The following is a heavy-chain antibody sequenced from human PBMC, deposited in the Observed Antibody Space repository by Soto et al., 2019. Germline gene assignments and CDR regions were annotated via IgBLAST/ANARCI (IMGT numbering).Heavy chain of an antibody. CDR2: IYYSGST. CDR1: GGSISSGGYY. J-gene: IGHJ4*02. CDR3: ARDIRHYSNPTYYFDY. V-gene: IGHV4-31*03. D-gene: IGHD4-4*01. Sequence: PSETLSVTCTVSGGSISSGGYYWSWIRQDPGKGLEWIGYIYYSGSTYYNPSLKSRVTISVDTSKNQFSLKLSSVTAADTAVYYCARDIRHYSNPTYYFDYWGQGTLVTVSS.